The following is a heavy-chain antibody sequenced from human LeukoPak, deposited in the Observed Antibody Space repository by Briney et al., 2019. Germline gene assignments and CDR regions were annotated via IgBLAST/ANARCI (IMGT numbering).Heavy chain of an antibody. CDR1: GWSFSGYY. Sequence: SETLSLTCAVYGWSFSGYYWSWIRQPPGKGLEWIGEINHSGSTNYNPSLKSRVTISVDTSKNQFSLKLSSVTAGDTAVYYCARGRIVGATPGRYFDYWGQGTLVTVSS. CDR2: INHSGST. V-gene: IGHV4-34*01. J-gene: IGHJ4*02. D-gene: IGHD1-26*01. CDR3: ARGRIVGATPGRYFDY.